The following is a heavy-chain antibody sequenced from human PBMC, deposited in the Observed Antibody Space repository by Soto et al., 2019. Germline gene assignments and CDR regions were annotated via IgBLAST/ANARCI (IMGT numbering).Heavy chain of an antibody. D-gene: IGHD3-3*01. J-gene: IGHJ5*02. V-gene: IGHV1-3*01. CDR1: GYTFTSYA. Sequence: GASVKVSCKASGYTFTSYAMHWVRQAPGQRLEWMGWINAGNGNTKYSQKFQGRATITRDTSASTAYMELSSLRSEDTAVYYCARVRIFGVVRRGVFNWFDPWGQGTLVTVSS. CDR3: ARVRIFGVVRRGVFNWFDP. CDR2: INAGNGNT.